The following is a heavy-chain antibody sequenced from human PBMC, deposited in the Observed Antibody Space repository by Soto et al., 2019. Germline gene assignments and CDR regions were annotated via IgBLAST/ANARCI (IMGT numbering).Heavy chain of an antibody. V-gene: IGHV5-51*01. D-gene: IGHD2-2*01. Sequence: PGESLKISCRGSGFTFTNYWIAWLRQMPGKGLEWMGIIYPGDSETSYSPSFQGQVIISADKSINTAYLQWSSLKASDTAMYYCGKHECYCSRTTCSSVDHWGQGTLVTVSS. CDR1: GFTFTNYW. J-gene: IGHJ4*02. CDR3: GKHECYCSRTTCSSVDH. CDR2: IYPGDSET.